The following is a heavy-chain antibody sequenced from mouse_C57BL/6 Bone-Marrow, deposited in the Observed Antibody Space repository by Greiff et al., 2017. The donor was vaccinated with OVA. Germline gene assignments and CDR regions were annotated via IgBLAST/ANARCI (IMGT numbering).Heavy chain of an antibody. Sequence: QVQLQHPGAELVKPGASVKLSCKASGYTFTSYWMHWVKQRPGQGLEWIGMIHPNSGSTNYNEKFKSKATLTVDKSSSTAYMQLSSLTSEDSAVYYCASPTGTVFAYWGQGTLVTVSA. V-gene: IGHV1-64*01. J-gene: IGHJ3*01. CDR1: GYTFTSYW. D-gene: IGHD4-1*02. CDR2: IHPNSGST. CDR3: ASPTGTVFAY.